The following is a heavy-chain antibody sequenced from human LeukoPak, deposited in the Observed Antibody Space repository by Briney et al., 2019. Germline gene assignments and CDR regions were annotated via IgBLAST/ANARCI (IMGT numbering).Heavy chain of an antibody. CDR3: ARLRVSGSYLYYFDY. V-gene: IGHV4-4*09. CDR1: NGSISSYH. CDR2: ILTSGTT. J-gene: IGHJ4*02. Sequence: SETLSLTCTVSNGSISSYHWSWVRQPLGKGLEWIGYILTSGTTNYNPSLKSRLTISVDTSKNQFTLKLSSVTAADTAVYYCARLRVSGSYLYYFDYWGQGTLVTVSS. D-gene: IGHD1-26*01.